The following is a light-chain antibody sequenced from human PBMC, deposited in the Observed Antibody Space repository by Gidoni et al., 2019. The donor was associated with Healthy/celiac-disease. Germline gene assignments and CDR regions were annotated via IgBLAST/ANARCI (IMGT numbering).Light chain of an antibody. Sequence: SYVLTQPPSVSVAPGKTARITCGGNNIGSKSVHWYQQKTGQAPVLVIYYDSDRPSGIPERFSGSNSGNTATLTISRVEAGDEADYCCQVWDSSSVVFGGGTKLTVL. V-gene: IGLV3-21*04. J-gene: IGLJ2*01. CDR1: NIGSKS. CDR3: QVWDSSSVV. CDR2: YDS.